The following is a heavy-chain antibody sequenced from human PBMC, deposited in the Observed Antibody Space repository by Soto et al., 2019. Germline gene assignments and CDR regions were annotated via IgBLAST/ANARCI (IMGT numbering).Heavy chain of an antibody. Sequence: QVQLQESGPGLVKPSQTLSLTCTVSGGSISSGDYYWSWIRQPPGKGLEWIGYIYYSGSTYYNPSLKSGLTISVDTSKNQFSLKLSSVTAADTAVYYCAREGRYCSGGSCYAWFDPWGQGTLVTVSS. CDR2: IYYSGST. CDR1: GGSISSGDYY. CDR3: AREGRYCSGGSCYAWFDP. V-gene: IGHV4-30-4*01. D-gene: IGHD2-15*01. J-gene: IGHJ5*02.